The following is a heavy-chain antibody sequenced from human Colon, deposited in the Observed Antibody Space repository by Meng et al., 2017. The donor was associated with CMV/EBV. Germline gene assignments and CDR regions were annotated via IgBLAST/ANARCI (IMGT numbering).Heavy chain of an antibody. J-gene: IGHJ4*01. Sequence: QVQRVQSGAEVRKLGASVRVSCKASGYTFSKSYIYWVRQPPGQGPEWMGIINPTGDSTTLAQKFQGRVTVTRDTSTNTVYMELSSLRSDDTAVYYCASQAATHTYFDFWGHGTLVTVSS. V-gene: IGHV1-46*01. CDR3: ASQAATHTYFDF. CDR2: INPTGDST. D-gene: IGHD6-13*01. CDR1: GYTFSKSY.